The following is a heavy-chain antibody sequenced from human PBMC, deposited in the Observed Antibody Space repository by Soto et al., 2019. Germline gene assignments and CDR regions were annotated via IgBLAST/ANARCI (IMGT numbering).Heavy chain of an antibody. J-gene: IGHJ3*02. CDR2: ISAYNGNT. V-gene: IGHV1-18*01. D-gene: IGHD3-3*01. Sequence: ASVKVSCKASGYTFTSYGISWVRQAPGQGLEWMGWISAYNGNTNYAQKLQGRVTMTTDTSTSTAYMELRSLRSDDTAVYYCAREMSDFWSGFLGAFDIWGQGTMVNVSS. CDR3: AREMSDFWSGFLGAFDI. CDR1: GYTFTSYG.